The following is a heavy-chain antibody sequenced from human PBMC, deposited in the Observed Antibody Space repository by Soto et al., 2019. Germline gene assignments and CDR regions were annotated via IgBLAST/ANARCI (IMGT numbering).Heavy chain of an antibody. CDR2: IHPGDSDT. V-gene: IGHV5-51*01. CDR3: ARTPGPEVAATLGYYYFYGMDV. Sequence: IGWVRQMPGKVLEWMGIIHPGDSDTKYSPAFQGQVTISVDKSITTAYLQWSSLKAADTAMYYCARTPGPEVAATLGYYYFYGMDVWGQGTTVTVSS. D-gene: IGHD2-15*01. J-gene: IGHJ6*02.